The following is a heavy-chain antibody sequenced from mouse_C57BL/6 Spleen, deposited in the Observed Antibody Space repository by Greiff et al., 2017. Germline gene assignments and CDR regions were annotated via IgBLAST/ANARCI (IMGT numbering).Heavy chain of an antibody. CDR3: ARDGGYCGSSYWDFEG. Sequence: EVMLVESGGGLVKPGGSLKLSCAASGFTFSSYAMSWVRQTPEKRLEWVATISDGGSYTYYPDNVKGRFTISRDNAKNNLYLQLSHLKSEDTAMYDCARDGGYCGSSYWDFEGWGTGTTVTVSS. V-gene: IGHV5-4*01. CDR2: ISDGGSYT. CDR1: GFTFSSYA. J-gene: IGHJ1*03. D-gene: IGHD1-1*01.